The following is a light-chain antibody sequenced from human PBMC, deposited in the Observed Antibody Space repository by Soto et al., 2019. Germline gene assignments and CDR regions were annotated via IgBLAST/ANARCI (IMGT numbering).Light chain of an antibody. CDR1: QSVNIH. Sequence: EIEMTQSPGTLSESPGERVTLSCRASQSVNIHLAWYQQKPGQAPRLLIYDASARVTGIPARFSGGGSGTEFTLTISSLQSEDFAVYYCQQYDNWPLTFGGGTKVQIK. CDR3: QQYDNWPLT. J-gene: IGKJ4*01. CDR2: DAS. V-gene: IGKV3-15*01.